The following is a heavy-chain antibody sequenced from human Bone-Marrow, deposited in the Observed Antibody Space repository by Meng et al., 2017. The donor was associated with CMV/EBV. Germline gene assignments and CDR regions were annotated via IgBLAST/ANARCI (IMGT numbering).Heavy chain of an antibody. V-gene: IGHV4-34*01. CDR2: LNHTGGI. D-gene: IGHD6-19*01. J-gene: IGHJ4*02. Sequence: SETLSLTCGVYGGSFSGYFWSWIRQPPGKGLEWIGELNHTGGINYNPSLKSRVTISEDTCKNQFSLKLSYVTAADTAIYYCARGGWYVGTSYWGQGTLVTVSS. CDR1: GGSFSGYF. CDR3: ARGGWYVGTSY.